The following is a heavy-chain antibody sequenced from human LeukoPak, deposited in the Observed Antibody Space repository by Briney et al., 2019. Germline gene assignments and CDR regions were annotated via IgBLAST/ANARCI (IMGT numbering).Heavy chain of an antibody. CDR1: GGSISSSSYY. Sequence: PSETLSLTCTVSGGSISSSSYYWGWIRQPPGKGLEWIGSIYYSGRTYYNPSLKGLATISADTSNNQFSLKLGSVTAADTAVYYCARGDIEMATITYDYWGQGTLVTVSS. CDR2: IYYSGRT. D-gene: IGHD5-24*01. CDR3: ARGDIEMATITYDY. J-gene: IGHJ4*02. V-gene: IGHV4-39*07.